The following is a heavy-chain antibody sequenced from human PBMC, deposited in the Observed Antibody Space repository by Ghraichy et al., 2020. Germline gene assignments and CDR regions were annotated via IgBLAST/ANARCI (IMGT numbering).Heavy chain of an antibody. Sequence: SETLSLTCAVYGGSFSGYYWSWIRQPPGKGLEWIGEINHSGSTNYNPSLKSRVTIAVDTSKNQFSLKLSSVTAPDTAVYYWARFGHPPAPLSVIPPYYSYGMDVWGQGTTVTVSS. CDR2: INHSGST. J-gene: IGHJ6*02. CDR3: ARFGHPPAPLSVIPPYYSYGMDV. V-gene: IGHV4-34*01. D-gene: IGHD2/OR15-2a*01. CDR1: GGSFSGYY.